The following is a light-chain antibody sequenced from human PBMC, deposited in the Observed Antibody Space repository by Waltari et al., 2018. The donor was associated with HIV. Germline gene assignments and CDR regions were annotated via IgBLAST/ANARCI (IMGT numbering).Light chain of an antibody. V-gene: IGKV1-12*01. J-gene: IGKJ4*01. Sequence: DIQMAQSPSNVSAFVGGTVTITCRASRDISTSLAWYLFKTGRAPNLLIYSAFRLETGVPSRFGGSGSGTEFTLTITSLHPDDFATYYCQQADSFPHTFGGGTRVA. CDR1: RDISTS. CDR2: SAF. CDR3: QQADSFPHT.